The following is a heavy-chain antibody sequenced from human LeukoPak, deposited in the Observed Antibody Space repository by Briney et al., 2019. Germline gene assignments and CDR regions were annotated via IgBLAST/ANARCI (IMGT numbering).Heavy chain of an antibody. J-gene: IGHJ4*02. CDR2: ISSSGSTI. CDR3: ARDYRVGYCGGDCYYYFDY. V-gene: IGHV3-11*01. CDR1: GFTFSDYY. D-gene: IGHD2-21*02. Sequence: GGSLRLSCAASGFTFSDYYMSWLRQAPGKGLEWVSYISSSGSTIYYADSVKGRFTISRDNAKNSLYLQMNSLRAEDTAVYYCARDYRVGYCGGDCYYYFDYWGQGTLVTVSS.